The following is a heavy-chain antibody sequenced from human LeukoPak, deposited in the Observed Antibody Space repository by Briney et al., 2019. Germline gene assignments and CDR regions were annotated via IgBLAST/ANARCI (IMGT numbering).Heavy chain of an antibody. D-gene: IGHD3-3*01. CDR3: AKLGGYDFWSGRILDYFGY. CDR2: ISGSGGST. Sequence: GGSLRLSCAASGFTFSSYAMSWVRQAPGKGLEWVSAISGSGGSTYYADSVKGRFTISRDNSKNTLYLQMNSLRAEDTAVYYCAKLGGYDFWSGRILDYFGYWGQGTLVTVSS. CDR1: GFTFSSYA. J-gene: IGHJ4*02. V-gene: IGHV3-23*01.